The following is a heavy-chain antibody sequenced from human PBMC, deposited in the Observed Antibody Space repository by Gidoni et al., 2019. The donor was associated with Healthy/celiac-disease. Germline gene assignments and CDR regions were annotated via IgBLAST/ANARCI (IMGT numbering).Heavy chain of an antibody. Sequence: MSWVRQAPGKGLEWVSVIYSGGSTYYADSVKGRFTISRDNSKNTLYLQMNSLRAEDTAVYYCARDSGYDHFDYWGQGTLVTVSS. V-gene: IGHV3-53*05. J-gene: IGHJ4*02. CDR2: IYSGGST. CDR3: ARDSGYDHFDY. D-gene: IGHD5-12*01.